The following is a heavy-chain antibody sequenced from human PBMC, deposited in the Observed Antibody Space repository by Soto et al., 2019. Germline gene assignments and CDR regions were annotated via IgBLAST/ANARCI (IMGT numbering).Heavy chain of an antibody. CDR2: IGGGGDST. CDR3: AKKWKDTSGHNDY. V-gene: IGHV3-23*01. CDR1: GFTFSSYA. Sequence: EVQLLESGGGLVQPGGSLRLSCAASGFTFSSYAMSWVRQAPGKGLVCVSGIGGGGDSTYYAKCVKGRYTISRDNSKNTPYLQTNNLRADDTAVYYRAKKWKDTSGHNDYWAQGTLVNVSS. D-gene: IGHD6-19*01. J-gene: IGHJ4*02.